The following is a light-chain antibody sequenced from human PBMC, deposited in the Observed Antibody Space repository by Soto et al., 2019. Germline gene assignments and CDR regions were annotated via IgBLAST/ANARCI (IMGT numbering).Light chain of an antibody. CDR2: NTS. Sequence: QAVVTQEPSLTVSPGGTVTLTCASSTGAVTSGYYPNWFQQKPGQAPRALIYNTSNKHSWTPARFSGSLLGGIAALTLSGVQPEDEAEYYCLLYYGAAGVFGGGTKLTVL. CDR3: LLYYGAAGV. J-gene: IGLJ2*01. CDR1: TGAVTSGYY. V-gene: IGLV7-43*01.